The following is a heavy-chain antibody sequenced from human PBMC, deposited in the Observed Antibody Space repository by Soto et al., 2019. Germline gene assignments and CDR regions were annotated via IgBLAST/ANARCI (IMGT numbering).Heavy chain of an antibody. CDR2: IYWADDT. J-gene: IGHJ5*01. V-gene: IGHV2-5*02. Sequence: QITLKESGPTLVNPTQTRTLTCTFSGFSLNTRGMSVGWIRQPPGKAPEWLALIYWADDTRYSSSLKNRLTISKDTSTTQGILKITNIAPADTGTYICAQRSINRIRRVSGIVSWGQGTLVTVSS. D-gene: IGHD3-10*01. CDR3: AQRSINRIRRVSGIVS. CDR1: GFSLNTRGMS.